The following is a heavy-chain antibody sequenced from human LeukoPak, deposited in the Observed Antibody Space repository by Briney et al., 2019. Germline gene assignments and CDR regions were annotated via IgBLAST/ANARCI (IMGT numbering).Heavy chain of an antibody. V-gene: IGHV3-53*01. D-gene: IGHD6-19*01. CDR3: ARGKTSGWLDN. J-gene: IGHJ4*02. CDR2: IYTDGAT. CDR1: GFSVSSNY. Sequence: GGSLRLSCAVSGFSVSSNYINWVRQAPGKGLEWVSIIYTDGATFYSGSVRGRFTISRDNSKNTVYLQMNSLRAEDTAVYYCARGKTSGWLDNWGQGTLVTVSS.